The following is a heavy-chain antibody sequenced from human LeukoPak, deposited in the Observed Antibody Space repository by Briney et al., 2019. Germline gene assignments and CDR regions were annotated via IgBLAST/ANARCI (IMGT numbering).Heavy chain of an antibody. CDR3: ARVLLTYYFDSSGYYDY. Sequence: GASVKVSCKASGYTFTGYYMHWERQAPGQGLEWMGWINPNSGGTNYAQKFQDRVTMTRDTSISTAYMELSRLRSDDTAVYYCARVLLTYYFDSSGYYDYWGQGTLVTVSS. CDR1: GYTFTGYY. J-gene: IGHJ4*02. CDR2: INPNSGGT. D-gene: IGHD3-22*01. V-gene: IGHV1-2*02.